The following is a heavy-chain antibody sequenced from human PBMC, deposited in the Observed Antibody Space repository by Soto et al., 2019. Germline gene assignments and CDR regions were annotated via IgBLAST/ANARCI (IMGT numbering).Heavy chain of an antibody. D-gene: IGHD6-6*01. CDR3: AITPHAKYSSSSSH. V-gene: IGHV3-66*01. CDR2: IYSGGST. Sequence: GGSLRLSCAASGFTVSSNYMSWVRQAPGKGLEWVSVIYSGGSTYYADSVKGRFTISRDNSKNTLYLQMNSLRAEDTAVYYCAITPHAKYSSSSSHWGQGTLVTVSS. CDR1: GFTVSSNY. J-gene: IGHJ4*02.